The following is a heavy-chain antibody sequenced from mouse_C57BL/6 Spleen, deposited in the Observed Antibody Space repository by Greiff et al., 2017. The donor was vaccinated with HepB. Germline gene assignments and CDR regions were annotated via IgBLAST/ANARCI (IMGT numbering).Heavy chain of an antibody. D-gene: IGHD1-3*01. CDR3: ANNYFYYAMDY. Sequence: EVHLVESGGGLVKPGGSLKLSCAASGFTFSDYGMHWVRQAPEKGLEWVAYISSGSSTIYYADTVKGRFTISRDNAKNTLFLQMTSLRSEDTAMYYCANNYFYYAMDYWGQGTSVTVSS. V-gene: IGHV5-17*01. J-gene: IGHJ4*01. CDR2: ISSGSSTI. CDR1: GFTFSDYG.